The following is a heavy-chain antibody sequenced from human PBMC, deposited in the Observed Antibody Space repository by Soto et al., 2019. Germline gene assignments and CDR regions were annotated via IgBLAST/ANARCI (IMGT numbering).Heavy chain of an antibody. CDR3: ARVRYSYGYLVDY. Sequence: QVQLVQSGAEVKKPGASVKVSCKASGYTFTGYYMHWVRQAPGPGLEWMGWINPNSGGTNYAQKFQGRVTMTRDTSISSDYMELSRLRSDDTAVYYCARVRYSYGYLVDYWGQGTLVTVSS. D-gene: IGHD5-18*01. J-gene: IGHJ4*02. CDR2: INPNSGGT. CDR1: GYTFTGYY. V-gene: IGHV1-2*02.